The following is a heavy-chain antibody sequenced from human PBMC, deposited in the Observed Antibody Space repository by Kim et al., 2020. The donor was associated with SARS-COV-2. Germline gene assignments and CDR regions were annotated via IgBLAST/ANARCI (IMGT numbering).Heavy chain of an antibody. CDR1: GGTFSSYA. V-gene: IGHV1-69*13. J-gene: IGHJ6*01. CDR3: ARVLPGSYDSSGYGNYYYYGMDV. Sequence: SVKVSCKASGGTFSSYAINWVRQAPGQGLEWMGGIIPIFGTANYAQKFQGRVTITADESTSTAYMELSSLNSEHTAGYYCARVLPGSYDSSGYGNYYYYGMDVGAQGTTVTVSS. D-gene: IGHD3-22*01. CDR2: IIPIFGTA.